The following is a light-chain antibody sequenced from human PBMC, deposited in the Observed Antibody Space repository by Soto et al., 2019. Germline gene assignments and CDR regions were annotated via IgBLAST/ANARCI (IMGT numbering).Light chain of an antibody. CDR3: QQYGSSPIT. CDR2: GAS. CDR1: QSVSSNF. Sequence: EIVLTQSPGTLSLSPGERATLSCRADQSVSSNFLAWYQQKPGQAPRLLIYGASSRATGIPHRFSGSGSGTDFTLIISSLVPEDFAVYYCQQYGSSPITFGQGTRLEI. J-gene: IGKJ5*01. V-gene: IGKV3-20*01.